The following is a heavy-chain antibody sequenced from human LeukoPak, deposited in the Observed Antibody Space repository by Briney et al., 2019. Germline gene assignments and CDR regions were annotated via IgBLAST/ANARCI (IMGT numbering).Heavy chain of an antibody. V-gene: IGHV3-21*01. CDR3: ARALDYGGLNDY. CDR2: ISSSSSYI. CDR1: GFTFSSYT. Sequence: GSLRLSCAASGFTFSSYTMNWVRQAPGKGLEWVSSISSSSSYIYYADSVKGRFTISRAKNSLYLQMNSLRAEDTAVYYCARALDYGGLNDYWGQGTLVTVSS. J-gene: IGHJ4*02. D-gene: IGHD4-17*01.